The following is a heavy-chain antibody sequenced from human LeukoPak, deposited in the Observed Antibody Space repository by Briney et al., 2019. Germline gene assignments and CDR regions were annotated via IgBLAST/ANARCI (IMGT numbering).Heavy chain of an antibody. Sequence: GESLKISCKGSGYSFTSYWIGWVRQMPGKGLEWMGIIYPGDSDTRYSPSFQGQVTISADKSISTAYLQWSSLKASDTAMYYCAREGPIVGATRPFDYWGQGTLVTVSS. CDR1: GYSFTSYW. CDR2: IYPGDSDT. D-gene: IGHD1-26*01. V-gene: IGHV5-51*01. CDR3: AREGPIVGATRPFDY. J-gene: IGHJ4*02.